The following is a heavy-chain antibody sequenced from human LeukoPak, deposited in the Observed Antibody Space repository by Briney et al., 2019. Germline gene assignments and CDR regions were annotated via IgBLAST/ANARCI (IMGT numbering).Heavy chain of an antibody. CDR1: GFTFGSYW. CDR2: IKQDGSKK. J-gene: IGHJ4*02. Sequence: GGSLRLSCAASGFTFGSYWMTWVRQAPGKGLEWVANIKQDGSKKDYVDSVKGRFTIFRDNAEDSLYLQMNSLRAEDTAVYYCARGVGDNGILGYWGRGTLVAVSS. D-gene: IGHD2-15*01. CDR3: ARGVGDNGILGY. V-gene: IGHV3-7*01.